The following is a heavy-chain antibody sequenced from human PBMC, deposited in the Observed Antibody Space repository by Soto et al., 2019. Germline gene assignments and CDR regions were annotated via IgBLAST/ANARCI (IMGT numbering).Heavy chain of an antibody. CDR2: INPNSGGT. CDR1: GYTFTGYY. CDR3: ARDVEVAVAGNGGYYYYGMDV. J-gene: IGHJ6*02. V-gene: IGHV1-2*02. D-gene: IGHD6-19*01. Sequence: ASVKVSCKASGYTFTGYYMHWVRQAPGQGLEWMGWINPNSGGTNYAQKFQGRVTMTRDTSISTAYMELSRLRSDDTAVYYCARDVEVAVAGNGGYYYYGMDVWGQGTTVTVSS.